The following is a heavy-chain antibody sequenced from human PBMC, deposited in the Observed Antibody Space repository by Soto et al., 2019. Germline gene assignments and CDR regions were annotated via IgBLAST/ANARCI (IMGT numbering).Heavy chain of an antibody. Sequence: PSETLSLTCTVSGGSISSSSYYWGWIRQPPGKGLEWIGSIYYSGSTYYNPSLKSRVTISVDTSKNQFSLKLSSVTAADTAVYYCAKHQGSSSGYDIGFAPGAQGTLVPVP. CDR2: IYYSGST. D-gene: IGHD6-13*01. CDR1: GGSISSSSYY. J-gene: IGHJ5*02. CDR3: AKHQGSSSGYDIGFAP. V-gene: IGHV4-39*01.